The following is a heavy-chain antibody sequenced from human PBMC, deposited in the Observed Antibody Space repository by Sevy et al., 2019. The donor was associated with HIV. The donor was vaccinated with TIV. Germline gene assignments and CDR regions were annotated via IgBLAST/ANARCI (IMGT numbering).Heavy chain of an antibody. CDR2: LSFGCGKI. D-gene: IGHD3-10*02. CDR1: GFTFSSYA. Sequence: GGSLRLSCAASGFTFSSYAMSWVRQAPGKGLEWVSTLSFGCGKINYADSVKGRFTFSSDKSKNTLYLQMSSLRAEDTAVYYCAREGCSRPHYYWGQGTLVTVSS. V-gene: IGHV3-23*01. J-gene: IGHJ4*02. CDR3: AREGCSRPHYY.